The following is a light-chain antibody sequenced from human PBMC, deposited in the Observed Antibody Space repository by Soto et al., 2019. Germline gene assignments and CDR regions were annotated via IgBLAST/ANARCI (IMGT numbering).Light chain of an antibody. J-gene: IGKJ2*01. Sequence: EIVLTQSPGTLSWSPGEKATLSCRASQTVSSRYLAWYQQKPGQAPRLLMYGSSNRATGIPDRFSGSGSGTDFTLTISRLEPEDFAVYFCQQYGRSPPFTFGQGTKVEIK. CDR2: GSS. CDR3: QQYGRSPPFT. V-gene: IGKV3-20*01. CDR1: QTVSSRY.